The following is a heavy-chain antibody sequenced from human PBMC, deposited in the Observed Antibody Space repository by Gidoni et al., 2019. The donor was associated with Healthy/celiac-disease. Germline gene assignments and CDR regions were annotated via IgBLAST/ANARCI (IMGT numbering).Heavy chain of an antibody. J-gene: IGHJ3*02. V-gene: IGHV3-23*01. CDR3: AKDPGYCSSTSCDTTDI. CDR1: GFTFSSYA. D-gene: IGHD2-2*02. CDR2: ISGSGGST. Sequence: EVQLLESGGGLVQPGGSLRLSCAASGFTFSSYAMRWVRQAPGKGLEWVSAISGSGGSTYYADSVKGRFTISRDNSKNTLYLQMNSLRAEDTAVYYCAKDPGYCSSTSCDTTDIWGQGTMVTVSS.